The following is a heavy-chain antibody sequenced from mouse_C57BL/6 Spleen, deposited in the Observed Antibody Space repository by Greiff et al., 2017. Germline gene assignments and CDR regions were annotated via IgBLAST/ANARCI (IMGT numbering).Heavy chain of an antibody. CDR1: GYTFTSYW. CDR3: ARYDNRGYYAMDY. CDR2: IDPSARAT. V-gene: IGHV1-52*01. Sequence: QVQLQQPGAELVRPGSSVKLSCKASGYTFTSYWMHWVQQRPIQGLEWLGYIDPSARATHSTQQFKAKATLTVDKSSRTAYMQLSSLTSEDAAVYYCARYDNRGYYAMDYGGQGTSVTVSS. D-gene: IGHD2-3*01. J-gene: IGHJ4*01.